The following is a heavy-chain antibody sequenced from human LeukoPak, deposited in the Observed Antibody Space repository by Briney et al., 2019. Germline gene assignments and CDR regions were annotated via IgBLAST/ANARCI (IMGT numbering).Heavy chain of an antibody. CDR1: EFTFSRYA. Sequence: PGGSLRLYCAASEFTFSRYAMSWVRQTPGKGLEWVSTISSSGSGTYYADSVKGRFTISRDNSENTMYLQMVSLRVEDTAVYYCAKVLEWLIFDYWGQGTLVSVSS. J-gene: IGHJ4*02. CDR3: AKVLEWLIFDY. V-gene: IGHV3-23*01. CDR2: ISSSGSGT. D-gene: IGHD3-3*01.